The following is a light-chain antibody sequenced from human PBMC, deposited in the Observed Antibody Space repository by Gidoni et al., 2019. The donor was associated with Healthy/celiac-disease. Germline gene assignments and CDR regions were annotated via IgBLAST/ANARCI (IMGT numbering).Light chain of an antibody. CDR3: QQRSNGLT. V-gene: IGKV3-11*01. CDR1: QSVSSY. J-gene: IGKJ4*01. Sequence: EIVLPQSPATLSLSPGERATLSCRASQSVSSYLAWYQQKPGQAPRLLIYDASNGATGIPARFSGSGSGTDFTLTISSLEPEDFAVYYCQQRSNGLTFGGGTKVEIK. CDR2: DAS.